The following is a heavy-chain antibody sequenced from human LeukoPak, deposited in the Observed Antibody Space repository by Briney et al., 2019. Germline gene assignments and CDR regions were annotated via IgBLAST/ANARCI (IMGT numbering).Heavy chain of an antibody. J-gene: IGHJ1*01. V-gene: IGHV1-2*02. CDR1: GYTFTDYY. D-gene: IGHD3-22*01. Sequence: ASVKVSCKASGYTFTDYYMHWVRQAPGQGLEWMGCINPNSGGTNSAQKFQGRVTMTRDTSIITAYMELSRLRSDDTAVYFCARGYYDSSDYEYFQHWGQGTLVTVSS. CDR2: INPNSGGT. CDR3: ARGYYDSSDYEYFQH.